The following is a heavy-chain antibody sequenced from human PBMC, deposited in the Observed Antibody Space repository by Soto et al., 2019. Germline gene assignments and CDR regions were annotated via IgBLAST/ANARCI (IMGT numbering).Heavy chain of an antibody. V-gene: IGHV3-48*03. CDR2: IDFSGKTI. CDR1: GFIFSSYE. D-gene: IGHD3-22*01. Sequence: GGSLRLSCAASGFIFSSYEMNWVRQAPGKGLEWVSYIDFSGKTIHYADSVKGRFTISRDNSKNTLFLQMSSLRAEDAAVYYCAKDRGGGITMTVLGPFDYWGQGTLVTVSS. CDR3: AKDRGGGITMTVLGPFDY. J-gene: IGHJ4*02.